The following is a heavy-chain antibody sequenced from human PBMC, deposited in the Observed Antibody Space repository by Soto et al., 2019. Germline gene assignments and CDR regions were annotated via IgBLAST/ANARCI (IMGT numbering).Heavy chain of an antibody. V-gene: IGHV4-31*03. CDR3: ARWVVVPAAHGMDV. J-gene: IGHJ6*02. Sequence: QVQLQESGPGLVKPSQTLSLTCTVSGGSISSSGYYWSWIRQHPGKGLEWIGYIYYSGSTYYNPSLKSRVTISVDTSKNQFSLKLSSVTAADTAVYYCARWVVVPAAHGMDVWGQGTTVTVSS. D-gene: IGHD2-2*01. CDR2: IYYSGST. CDR1: GGSISSSGYY.